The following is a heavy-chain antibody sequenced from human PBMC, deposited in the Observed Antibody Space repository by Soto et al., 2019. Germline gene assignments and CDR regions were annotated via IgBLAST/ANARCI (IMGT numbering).Heavy chain of an antibody. CDR1: GYTFTSYD. J-gene: IGHJ6*02. Sequence: ASVKVSCKASGYTFTSYDINWVRQATGQGLEWMGWMNPNSGNTGYAQKFQGRVTMTRNTSISTAYMELSSLRSEDTAVYYCARAKRYNGNQARRYYYYGMDVWGHGTTVTVSS. V-gene: IGHV1-8*01. D-gene: IGHD1-20*01. CDR2: MNPNSGNT. CDR3: ARAKRYNGNQARRYYYYGMDV.